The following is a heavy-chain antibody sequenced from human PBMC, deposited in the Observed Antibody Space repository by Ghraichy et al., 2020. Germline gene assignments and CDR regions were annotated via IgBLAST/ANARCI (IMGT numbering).Heavy chain of an antibody. CDR3: VKVRLWLRDFDL. V-gene: IGHV3-23*01. Sequence: GGSLRLSCAASGFTFTSYAMTWVRQAPGRGLEWVSAISGRGDNTNDADSVKGRFTISRDNSKNTLDLQMNSLTVEDTAIYFCVKVRLWLRDFDLWGRGTLVTVSS. CDR1: GFTFTSYA. D-gene: IGHD5-18*01. CDR2: ISGRGDNT. J-gene: IGHJ2*01.